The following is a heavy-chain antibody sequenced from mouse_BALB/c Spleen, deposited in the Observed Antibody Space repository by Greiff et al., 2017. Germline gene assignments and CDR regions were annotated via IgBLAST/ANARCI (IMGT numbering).Heavy chain of an antibody. V-gene: IGHV1-9*01. J-gene: IGHJ3*01. CDR2: ILPGSGST. CDR3: ARSFAY. Sequence: VQLQQSGAELMTPGASVKISCKASGYTFSSYCIEWVKQRPGHGLEWIGEILPGSGSTYYNEKFKGKATFTADTSSNTTYMQLSSLTFEDSAVYYCARSFAYWGQGTLVTVSA. CDR1: GYTFSSYC.